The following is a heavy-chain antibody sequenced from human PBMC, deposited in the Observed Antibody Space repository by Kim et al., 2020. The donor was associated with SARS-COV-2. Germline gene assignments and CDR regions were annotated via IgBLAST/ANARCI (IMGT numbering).Heavy chain of an antibody. V-gene: IGHV3-21*01. CDR3: ARTLFGSGYDAFDI. CDR1: GFTFLTYS. CDR2: ISSRSSYI. D-gene: IGHD6-19*01. Sequence: GGSLRLSCAASGFTFLTYSMNWVRQAPWKGLEWVSSISSRSSYIYYADSVRGRFTISRDNAKNSLYLQMNSLRAEDTAVYYCARTLFGSGYDAFDIWGQGTMVTVSS. J-gene: IGHJ3*02.